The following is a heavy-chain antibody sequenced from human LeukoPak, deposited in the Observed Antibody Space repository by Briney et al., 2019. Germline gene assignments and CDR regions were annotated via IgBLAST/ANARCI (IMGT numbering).Heavy chain of an antibody. J-gene: IGHJ4*02. CDR2: IYHSGST. D-gene: IGHD3-10*01. Sequence: SETLSLTCTVSGYSITRGSYWGWIRPPPGKGLEWIANIYHSGSTYYNPSLKSRVTISVDTSKNQSSLKLRSVTAADTAVYYCARSRDGTMVSFDYWGQGTLVTVSS. CDR1: GYSITRGSY. V-gene: IGHV4-38-2*02. CDR3: ARSRDGTMVSFDY.